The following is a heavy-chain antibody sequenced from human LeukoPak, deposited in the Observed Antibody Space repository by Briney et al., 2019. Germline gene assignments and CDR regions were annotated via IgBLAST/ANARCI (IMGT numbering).Heavy chain of an antibody. V-gene: IGHV1-69*04. CDR2: IIPIFGIA. CDR3: ARVGDGSGSYYENWFDP. J-gene: IGHJ5*02. D-gene: IGHD3-10*01. Sequence: ASVKVSCKASGGTFSSYAISWVRQAPGQGLEWMGRIIPIFGIANYAQKFQGRVTITADKSTSTVYMELRSLRSDDTAVYYCARVGDGSGSYYENWFDPWGQGTLVTVSS. CDR1: GGTFSSYA.